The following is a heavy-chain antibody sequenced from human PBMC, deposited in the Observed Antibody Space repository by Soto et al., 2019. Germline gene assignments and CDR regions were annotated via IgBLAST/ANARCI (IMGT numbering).Heavy chain of an antibody. CDR3: GRYLSRCCGGTSCYQICHMDV. V-gene: IGHV4-59*01. J-gene: IGHJ6*02. CDR1: GGSFNSYI. Sequence: SETLSLTCKASGGSFNSYIWSWIRQPPGKGLEWIGYIYYSGSPNYNPSLKSRVTISVKTSKNKFPLKVSSVPAADTAVYYCGRYLSRCCGGTSCYQICHMDVWGQGTMVTVSS. D-gene: IGHD2-2*01. CDR2: IYYSGSP.